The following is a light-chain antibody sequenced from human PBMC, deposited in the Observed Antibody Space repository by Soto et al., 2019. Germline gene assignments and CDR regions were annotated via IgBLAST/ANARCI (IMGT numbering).Light chain of an antibody. CDR3: QQYYSTPFT. V-gene: IGKV4-1*01. CDR1: QSLLYSSNNKNY. J-gene: IGKJ3*01. CDR2: WAS. Sequence: DIVLTQSSDSLAVSLGERATINCKSSQSLLYSSNNKNYLAWYQQKPGQPPKLLIYWASTRESGVPDRFSGSGSGTDFTLTISSLQTEDVAVYYCQQYYSTPFTFGPGTKVDIK.